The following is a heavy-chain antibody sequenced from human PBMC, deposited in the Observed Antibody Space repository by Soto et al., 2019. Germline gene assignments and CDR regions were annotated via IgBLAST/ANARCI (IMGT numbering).Heavy chain of an antibody. V-gene: IGHV1-69*02. Sequence: QVQLVQSGAEVKKPGSSVKVSCKASGGTFSSYTISWVRQAPGQGLEWTGRIIPLLGIANCAQKFQGRVTITADKSASTAYMELSRLISEDTAVYYCAKEMATSVGRWFDPWGQGTLVTVSS. CDR2: IIPLLGIA. J-gene: IGHJ5*02. CDR3: AKEMATSVGRWFDP. D-gene: IGHD5-12*01. CDR1: GGTFSSYT.